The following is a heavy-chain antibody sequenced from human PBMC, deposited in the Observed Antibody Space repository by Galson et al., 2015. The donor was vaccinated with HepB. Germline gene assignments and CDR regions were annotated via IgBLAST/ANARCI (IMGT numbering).Heavy chain of an antibody. CDR2: ISSSSSYI. CDR1: GFTFSSYS. Sequence: SLRLSCAASGFTFSSYSMNWVRQAPGKGLEWVSSISSSSSYIYYADSVKGRFTISRDNAKNSLYLQMNSLRAEDTAVYYCARDQTPSIVVVPAAMGYWGQGTLVTVSS. J-gene: IGHJ4*02. CDR3: ARDQTPSIVVVPAAMGY. D-gene: IGHD2-2*01. V-gene: IGHV3-21*01.